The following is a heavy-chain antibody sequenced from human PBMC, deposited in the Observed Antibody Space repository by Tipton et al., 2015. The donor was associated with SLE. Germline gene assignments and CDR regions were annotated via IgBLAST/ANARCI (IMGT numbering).Heavy chain of an antibody. V-gene: IGHV4-59*01. CDR1: GGSISSYY. J-gene: IGHJ6*03. CDR2: IYYSGST. CDR3: ASTTIFGGYYYYMDV. D-gene: IGHD3-3*01. Sequence: TLSLTRTVSGGSISSYYWSWIRQPPGKGLEWIGYIYYSGSTNYNPSLKSRVTISVDTSKNQFSLKLSSVTAADTAVYYCASTTIFGGYYYYMDVWGKGTTVTVSS.